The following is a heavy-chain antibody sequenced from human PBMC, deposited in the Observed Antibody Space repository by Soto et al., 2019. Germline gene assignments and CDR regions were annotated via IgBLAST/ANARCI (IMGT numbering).Heavy chain of an antibody. V-gene: IGHV3-23*01. Sequence: PGGSLRLSCAASGFAFSSYAMSWVRQAPGKGLEWVSAISGGGVSTYSADSVKGRFTISRDNSKNTVFLQMKSLRAEDTAVYYCAKLKNYCSSPSCYVGGPHFDYWGQGTLVTVSS. CDR3: AKLKNYCSSPSCYVGGPHFDY. J-gene: IGHJ4*02. CDR2: ISGGGVST. D-gene: IGHD2-2*01. CDR1: GFAFSSYA.